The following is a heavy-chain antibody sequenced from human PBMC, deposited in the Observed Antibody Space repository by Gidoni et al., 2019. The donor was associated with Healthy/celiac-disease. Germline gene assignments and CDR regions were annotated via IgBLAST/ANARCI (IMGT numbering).Heavy chain of an antibody. Sequence: EVQLLESGGGLVQPGGSLRLSCAASGCTFSSYAMSWVRQAPGKGLEWVSAISGSGGSTYYADSVKGRFTISRDNSKNTLYLQMNSLRAEDTAVYYCAKKEPFRDYYDSSGYYSGWFDPWGQGTLVTVSS. V-gene: IGHV3-23*01. CDR3: AKKEPFRDYYDSSGYYSGWFDP. CDR1: GCTFSSYA. J-gene: IGHJ5*02. D-gene: IGHD3-22*01. CDR2: ISGSGGST.